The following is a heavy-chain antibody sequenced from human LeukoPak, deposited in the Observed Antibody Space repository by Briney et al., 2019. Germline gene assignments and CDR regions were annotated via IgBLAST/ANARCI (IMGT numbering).Heavy chain of an antibody. V-gene: IGHV3-21*01. CDR3: ARDRYGGTDY. CDR2: INNVGSHI. D-gene: IGHD4-23*01. CDR1: GFTFSSSA. J-gene: IGHJ4*02. Sequence: GGSLRLSCAAAGFTFSSSAMNWVRQAPGKGLEWVSSINNVGSHIYYADSVKGRFTISRDNAKNSLYLQMNSLRAEDTAVYYCARDRYGGTDYWGQGTLVTVSS.